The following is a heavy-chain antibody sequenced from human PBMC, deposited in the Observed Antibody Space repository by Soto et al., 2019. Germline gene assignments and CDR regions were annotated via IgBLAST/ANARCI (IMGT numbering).Heavy chain of an antibody. V-gene: IGHV1-18*01. D-gene: IGHD6-6*01. Sequence: GASVKVSCKASGYTFTSYGISWVRQAPGQGLEWMGWISAYNGNTNYAQKLQGRVTMTTDTSTSTAYMELRSLRSDDTAVYYCARVNGAWYSSSQWDYYFDYWGQGTLVTVSS. CDR2: ISAYNGNT. J-gene: IGHJ4*02. CDR3: ARVNGAWYSSSQWDYYFDY. CDR1: GYTFTSYG.